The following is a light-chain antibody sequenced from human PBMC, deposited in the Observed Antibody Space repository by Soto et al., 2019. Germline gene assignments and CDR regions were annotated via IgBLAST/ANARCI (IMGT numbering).Light chain of an antibody. CDR1: QSVSSTY. J-gene: IGKJ1*01. CDR2: GAS. Sequence: EIVLTQSPGTLSLSPGERATLSCRASQSVSSTYLAWYQQKPGQAPRLLIYGASSRATGIPDRFSGSGSGTDFTLTINRLEPEDFAMYYWQQYLSSLRTFGQGTKVEIK. CDR3: QQYLSSLRT. V-gene: IGKV3-20*01.